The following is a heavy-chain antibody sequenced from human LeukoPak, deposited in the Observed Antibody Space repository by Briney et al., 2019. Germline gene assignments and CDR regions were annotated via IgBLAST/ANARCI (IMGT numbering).Heavy chain of an antibody. CDR2: IYYSGST. Sequence: PSETLSLTCTVSGGSIGSYYWSWIRQPPGKGLEWIGYIYYSGSTNYNPSLKSRVTISVDTSKNQFSLKLSSVTAADTAVYYCARVLSGSYHQIDYWGQGTLVTVSS. J-gene: IGHJ4*02. CDR3: ARVLSGSYHQIDY. CDR1: GGSIGSYY. D-gene: IGHD1-26*01. V-gene: IGHV4-59*01.